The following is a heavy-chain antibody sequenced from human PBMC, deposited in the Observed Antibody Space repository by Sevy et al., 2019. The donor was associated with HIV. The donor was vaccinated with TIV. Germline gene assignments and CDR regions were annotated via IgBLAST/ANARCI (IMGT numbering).Heavy chain of an antibody. CDR2: IYYSGST. V-gene: IGHV4-59*01. CDR1: GGSISSYY. CDR3: ARARYCSGGSCYILHDY. J-gene: IGHJ4*02. Sequence: SETLSLTCTVSGGSISSYYWSWIRQPPGKGLEWIGYIYYSGSTNYNPSLKSRVTISVDTSKNQFSLKLSSVTAADTAVYYCARARYCSGGSCYILHDYWGQGTLVTVSS. D-gene: IGHD2-15*01.